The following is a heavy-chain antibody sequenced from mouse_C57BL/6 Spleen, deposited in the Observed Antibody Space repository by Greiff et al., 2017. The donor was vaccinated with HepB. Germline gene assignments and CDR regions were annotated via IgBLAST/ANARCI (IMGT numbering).Heavy chain of an antibody. D-gene: IGHD1-1*01. V-gene: IGHV1-55*01. CDR3: AIGDYYGSSYVGYFDV. CDR2: IYPGSGST. Sequence: QVQLQQPGAELVKPGASVKMSCKASGYTFTSYWITWVKQRPGQGLEWIGDIYPGSGSTNYNEKFKCKATLTVDTSSSTAYMQLSSLTSEDSAVYYCAIGDYYGSSYVGYFDVWGTGTTVTVSS. CDR1: GYTFTSYW. J-gene: IGHJ1*03.